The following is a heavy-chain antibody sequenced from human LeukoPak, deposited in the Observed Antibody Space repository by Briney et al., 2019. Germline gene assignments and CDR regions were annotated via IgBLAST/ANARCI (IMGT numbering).Heavy chain of an antibody. V-gene: IGHV3-23*01. CDR1: GFSFSSYA. J-gene: IGHJ4*02. Sequence: GGSLRLSCAASGFSFSSYAMSWVRQAPGKGLEWLSSISGSGGGTYYADSVKGRFTISRDTSKNTLYLQMNSLRAEDTAVYYCAKTCYYGSGSFYDVWDHWGQGILVTVSS. CDR2: ISGSGGGT. D-gene: IGHD3-10*01. CDR3: AKTCYYGSGSFYDVWDH.